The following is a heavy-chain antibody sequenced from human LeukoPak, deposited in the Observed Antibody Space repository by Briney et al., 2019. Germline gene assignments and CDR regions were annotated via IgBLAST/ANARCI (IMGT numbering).Heavy chain of an antibody. D-gene: IGHD4-17*01. V-gene: IGHV3-66*01. CDR1: GFTFDDYG. CDR3: ARASTTVTPFDY. Sequence: GGSLRLSCAASGFTFDDYGMSWVRQAPGKGLEWVSVIYSGGSTYYADSVKGRFTISRDNSKNTLYLQMNSLRAEDTAVYYCARASTTVTPFDYWGQGTLVTVSS. J-gene: IGHJ4*02. CDR2: IYSGGST.